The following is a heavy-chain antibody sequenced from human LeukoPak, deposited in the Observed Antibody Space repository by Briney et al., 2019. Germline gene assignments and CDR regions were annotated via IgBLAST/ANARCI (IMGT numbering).Heavy chain of an antibody. V-gene: IGHV4-38-2*02. Sequence: PSETLSLTCAVSGYSISSGYYWGWIRQPPGKGLEWIGSIYHSGSTYYNPSLKSRVTISVDTSKNQFSLKLSSVTAADTAVYYCARDRWGTVDYYMDVWGKGTTVTVSS. CDR1: GYSISSGYY. J-gene: IGHJ6*03. D-gene: IGHD4-23*01. CDR2: IYHSGST. CDR3: ARDRWGTVDYYMDV.